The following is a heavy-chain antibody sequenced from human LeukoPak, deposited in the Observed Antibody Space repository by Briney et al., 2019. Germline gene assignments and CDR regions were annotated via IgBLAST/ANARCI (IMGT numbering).Heavy chain of an antibody. CDR1: GFTFSSFW. D-gene: IGHD1-26*01. CDR3: AKSQDGGRLFHFDY. Sequence: GGSLRLSCAASGFTFSSFWMHWVRQAPGKGLVWVSRINSDGTGTSYADSVKGRFTISRDNSKNTLYLQMDSLRAEDTAVYFCAKSQDGGRLFHFDYWGQGTLVTVSS. J-gene: IGHJ4*02. V-gene: IGHV3-74*01. CDR2: INSDGTGT.